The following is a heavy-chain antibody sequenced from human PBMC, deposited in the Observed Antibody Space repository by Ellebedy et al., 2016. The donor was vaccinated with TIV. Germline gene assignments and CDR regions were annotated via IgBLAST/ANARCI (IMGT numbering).Heavy chain of an antibody. Sequence: GESLKISCAASGFTFGYSWLSWVRQAPGRGLEWVANIREDGNAKFYVDSVKGRFTISRDNGENSLYLQMNSLRVEDTAMYYCARCCSSGSCYYFYGMDVWGQGTSVTVSS. CDR3: ARCCSSGSCYYFYGMDV. J-gene: IGHJ6*02. D-gene: IGHD2-15*01. V-gene: IGHV3-7*01. CDR1: GFTFGYSW. CDR2: IREDGNAK.